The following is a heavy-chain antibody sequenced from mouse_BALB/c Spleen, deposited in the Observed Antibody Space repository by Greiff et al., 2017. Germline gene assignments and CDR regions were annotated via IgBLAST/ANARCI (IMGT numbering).Heavy chain of an antibody. CDR3: ARPPCYGSPSGFAY. CDR2: IDPENGNT. CDR1: GFNIKDYY. J-gene: IGHJ3*01. V-gene: IGHV14-1*02. Sequence: VQLQQSGAELVRPGALVKLSCKASGFNIKDYYMHWVKQRPEQGLEWIGWIDPENGNTIYDPKFQGKASITADTSSNTAYLQLSSLTSEDTAVYYCARPPCYGSPSGFAYWGQGTLVTVSA. D-gene: IGHD1-1*01.